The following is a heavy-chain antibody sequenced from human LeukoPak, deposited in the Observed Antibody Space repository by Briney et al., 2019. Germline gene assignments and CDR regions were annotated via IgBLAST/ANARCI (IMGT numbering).Heavy chain of an antibody. V-gene: IGHV3-23*01. CDR1: GFTFNSYA. CDR3: ARHRSSWLIDY. CDR2: ISDSGGNT. Sequence: SGGSLRLSCAASGFTFNSYAMSWVRQAPWERLQWVSGISDSGGNTYYADSVRGRFTISRDNSKNTLYLQMNSLRAEDTAVYYCARHRSSWLIDYWGQGTRVTVSS. D-gene: IGHD6-6*01. J-gene: IGHJ4*02.